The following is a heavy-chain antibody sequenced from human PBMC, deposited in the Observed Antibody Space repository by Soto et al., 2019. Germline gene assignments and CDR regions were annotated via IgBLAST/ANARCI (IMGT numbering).Heavy chain of an antibody. CDR2: TYYRSKWYN. Sequence: SQTLSLTCAISGDSVSSDSAAWNWIRQSPSRGLEWLGRTYYRSKWYNDYAVSVKSRIIIDPDKSKNQNSLQLNSVTPEDTAVFYCAREDNWRTRGNYYMDVWGKGTTVTVSS. CDR3: AREDNWRTRGNYYMDV. D-gene: IGHD1-1*01. J-gene: IGHJ6*03. CDR1: GDSVSSDSAA. V-gene: IGHV6-1*01.